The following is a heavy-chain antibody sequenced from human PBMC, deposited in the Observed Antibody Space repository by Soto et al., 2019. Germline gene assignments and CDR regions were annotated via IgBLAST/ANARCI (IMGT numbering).Heavy chain of an antibody. CDR1: GYTFTGYY. CDR3: AIRGYSYGYAFDI. J-gene: IGHJ3*02. D-gene: IGHD5-18*01. CDR2: INPNSGGT. V-gene: IGHV1-2*02. Sequence: ASVKVSCKASGYTFTGYYMHWVRQAPGQGLEWMGWINPNSGGTKYSQKFQGRVTITRDTSASTAYMELSRLRSDDTAVYYCAIRGYSYGYAFDIWGQGTMVTVSS.